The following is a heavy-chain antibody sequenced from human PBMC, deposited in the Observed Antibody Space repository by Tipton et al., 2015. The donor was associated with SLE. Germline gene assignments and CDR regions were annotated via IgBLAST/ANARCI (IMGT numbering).Heavy chain of an antibody. V-gene: IGHV4-31*03. Sequence: TLSLTCTVSGGSVSAGRFYWSWLRQLPGKGLEWIGFISYTETTYYNPSLKSRVTILVDTSKNHFSLKMTSVTAADTAVYYCARSYSDMIRLDPWGQGTLVTVSS. J-gene: IGHJ5*02. CDR1: GGSVSAGRFY. CDR3: ARSYSDMIRLDP. CDR2: ISYTETT. D-gene: IGHD3-22*01.